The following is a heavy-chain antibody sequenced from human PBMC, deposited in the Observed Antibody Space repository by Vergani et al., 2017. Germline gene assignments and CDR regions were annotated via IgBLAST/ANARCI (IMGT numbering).Heavy chain of an antibody. D-gene: IGHD2-2*01. CDR3: ALAESSTSCINSVCITPETGSWFDP. CDR1: GYTFTYRY. Sequence: QMQLVQSGAEVKKTGSSVKFSCKASGYTFTYRYLHWVRQAPGQALEWMGWITPFNGNTNYAQKFQDRVTITRDRSMSTAYMELSSLRSEDTAMYYCALAESSTSCINSVCITPETGSWFDPWGQGTLVTVSS. J-gene: IGHJ5*02. V-gene: IGHV1-45*02. CDR2: ITPFNGNT.